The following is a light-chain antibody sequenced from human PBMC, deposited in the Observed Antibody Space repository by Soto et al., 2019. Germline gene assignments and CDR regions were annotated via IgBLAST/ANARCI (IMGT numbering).Light chain of an antibody. CDR3: QVWDSSSDHVI. J-gene: IGLJ2*01. V-gene: IGLV3-21*04. CDR2: YDR. Sequence: SYELTQPPSVSVAPGKTARITCGGNNIGSTSVHWYQHKPGQAPVVVIYYDRDRPSGIPERFSGSNSGNTATLTISRVEVGDEADYYCQVWDSSSDHVIFGGGTKLTVL. CDR1: NIGSTS.